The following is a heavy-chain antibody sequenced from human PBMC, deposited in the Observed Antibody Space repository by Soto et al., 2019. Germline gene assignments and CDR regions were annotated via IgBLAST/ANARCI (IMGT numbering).Heavy chain of an antibody. CDR3: ARDNGYYYDSSGYYWPFDY. V-gene: IGHV1-69*13. J-gene: IGHJ4*02. CDR2: IIPIFGTA. D-gene: IGHD3-22*01. Sequence: ASVKVSCKASGGTFSSYAISWVRQAPGQGLEWMGGIIPIFGTANYAQKFQGRVTITADESTSTAYMELSSLRSEDTAVYYCARDNGYYYDSSGYYWPFDYWGQGTLVTVSS. CDR1: GGTFSSYA.